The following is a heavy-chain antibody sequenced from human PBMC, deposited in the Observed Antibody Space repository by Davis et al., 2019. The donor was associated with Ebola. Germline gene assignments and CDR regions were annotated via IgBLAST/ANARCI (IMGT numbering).Heavy chain of an antibody. CDR1: GGSISSSNW. V-gene: IGHV4-39*01. Sequence: SETLSLTCAVSGGSISSSNWWSWVRQPPGKGLEWIGSIYYSGSTYYNPSLKSRVTISVDTSKNQFSLKLSSVTAADTAVYYCARRPPYYDILTGYYYYGMDVWGQGTTVTVSS. CDR3: ARRPPYYDILTGYYYYGMDV. CDR2: IYYSGST. D-gene: IGHD3-9*01. J-gene: IGHJ6*02.